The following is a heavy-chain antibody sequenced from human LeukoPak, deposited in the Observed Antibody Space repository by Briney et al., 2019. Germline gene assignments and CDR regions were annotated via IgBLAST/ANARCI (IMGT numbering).Heavy chain of an antibody. CDR1: GGSISSGDYY. CDR2: IYHSGST. D-gene: IGHD3-3*01. J-gene: IGHJ3*02. V-gene: IGHV4-30-2*01. CDR3: ARVPPEWLTGNDAFDI. Sequence: PSETLSLTCTVSGGSISSGDYYWSWIRQPPGKGLEWIGYIYHSGSTYYNPSLKSRVTISVDRSKNQFSLKLSSVTAADTAVYYCARVPPEWLTGNDAFDIWGQGTMVTVSS.